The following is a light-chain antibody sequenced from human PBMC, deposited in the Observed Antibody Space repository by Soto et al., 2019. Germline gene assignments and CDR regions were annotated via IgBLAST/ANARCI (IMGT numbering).Light chain of an antibody. J-gene: IGKJ5*01. CDR1: QSVSSSY. CDR3: QQYCSSPLIT. CDR2: GAS. V-gene: IGKV3-20*01. Sequence: EIVLTQSPGTLSLSPGERATLSCRASQSVSSSYLAWYQHKPGQAPRLLIYGASSRATGVPDRFSGSGSGTDFTLTISRLEPEDFAVYYCQQYCSSPLITFGQGTLLEIK.